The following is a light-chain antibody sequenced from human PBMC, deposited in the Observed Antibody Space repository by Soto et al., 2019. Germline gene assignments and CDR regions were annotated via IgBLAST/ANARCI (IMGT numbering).Light chain of an antibody. CDR2: GAA. CDR3: QQFGSSILHT. Sequence: EIVMTQSPGTLSLSTGERANISCRASQVIGSRYLAWYHQKSGQAPRLLIYGAASRATGIPDRFSGSGSGTDFTLTISRLEPEDFGVYYWQQFGSSILHTFGQRTKLEI. V-gene: IGKV3-20*01. CDR1: QVIGSRY. J-gene: IGKJ2*01.